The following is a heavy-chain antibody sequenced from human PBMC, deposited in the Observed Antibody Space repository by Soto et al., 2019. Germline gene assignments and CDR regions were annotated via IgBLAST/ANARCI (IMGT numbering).Heavy chain of an antibody. CDR2: ISGYNGDT. Sequence: QVQLVQSGAEMKKPGASVKVSCKASGYTFTNYGLNWVRQAPGQGPEWMGWISGYNGDTKYSQTLQGRVTMTTDTSTSTAYMELRSLRSDDTAVYYCARGGSSWSAEYYQHLGQGTLVIVSS. V-gene: IGHV1-18*04. J-gene: IGHJ1*01. CDR3: ARGGSSWSAEYYQH. CDR1: GYTFTNYG. D-gene: IGHD6-13*01.